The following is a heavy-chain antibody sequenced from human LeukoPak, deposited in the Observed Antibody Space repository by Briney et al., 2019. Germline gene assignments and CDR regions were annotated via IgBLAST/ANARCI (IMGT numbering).Heavy chain of an antibody. CDR1: GGTFSSYA. CDR2: ISAYNGNT. D-gene: IGHD3-22*01. J-gene: IGHJ5*02. CDR3: ATSLDSSGYYYNWFDP. V-gene: IGHV1-18*01. Sequence: GASVKVSCKASGGTFSSYAISWVRQAPGQGLEWMGWISAYNGNTNYAQKLQGRVTMTTDTSTSTAYMELRSLRSDDTAVYYCATSLDSSGYYYNWFDPWGQGTLVTVSS.